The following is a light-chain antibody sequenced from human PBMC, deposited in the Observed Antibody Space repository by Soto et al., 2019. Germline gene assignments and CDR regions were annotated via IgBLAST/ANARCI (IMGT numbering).Light chain of an antibody. CDR2: WAS. V-gene: IGKV4-1*01. J-gene: IGKJ2*01. Sequence: DIVMTQSPDSMAVSLGERATINCKSSQRVLSTSNNKNYLAWYQQKPGQPPKLLFYWASTRESGVPDRFSGSGSGTDFALTISSLQAEDVAVYYCQQCYSTPYTFGQGTKVEIK. CDR3: QQCYSTPYT. CDR1: QRVLSTSNNKNY.